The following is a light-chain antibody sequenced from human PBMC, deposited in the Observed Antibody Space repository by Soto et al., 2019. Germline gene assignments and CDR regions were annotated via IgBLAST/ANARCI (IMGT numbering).Light chain of an antibody. CDR2: AAS. V-gene: IGKV1-9*01. J-gene: IGKJ1*01. Sequence: IHLTHSPSALCVDVGDRGTITCRASQGISSYLAWYQQKPGKAPKLLIYAASTLQSGVPSRFSGSGSGTDFTLTISSLQPEDFASYCSPQPNSYPPPSGQGTKVDIK. CDR3: PQPNSYPPP. CDR1: QGISSY.